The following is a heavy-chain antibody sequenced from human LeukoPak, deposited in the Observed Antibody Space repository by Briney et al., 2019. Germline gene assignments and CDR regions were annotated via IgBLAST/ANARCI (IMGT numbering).Heavy chain of an antibody. V-gene: IGHV4-59*01. CDR2: IYYSGST. CDR3: ARARYFDWLLDFDY. Sequence: SETLSLTCTVSGGSISSYYWSWIRQPPGKGLEWIGYIYYSGSTNYNPSLKSRVTISVDTSKSQFSLKLSSVTAADTAVYYCARARYFDWLLDFDYWGQGTLVTVSS. D-gene: IGHD3-9*01. CDR1: GGSISSYY. J-gene: IGHJ4*02.